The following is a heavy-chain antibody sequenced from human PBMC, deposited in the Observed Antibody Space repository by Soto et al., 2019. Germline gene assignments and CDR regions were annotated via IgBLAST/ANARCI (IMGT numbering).Heavy chain of an antibody. D-gene: IGHD1-26*01. CDR3: ARDLGSAAFDI. V-gene: IGHV4-34*01. J-gene: IGHJ3*02. Sequence: SETLSLTCAVYDGSFSGYYWNWIRQPPGKGLEWIGEINHIGSTNYNPSLKSRVSMSVDTSKNQFSLKLSSVTAADTAVYYCARDLGSAAFDIWGQGTMVTVSS. CDR2: INHIGST. CDR1: DGSFSGYY.